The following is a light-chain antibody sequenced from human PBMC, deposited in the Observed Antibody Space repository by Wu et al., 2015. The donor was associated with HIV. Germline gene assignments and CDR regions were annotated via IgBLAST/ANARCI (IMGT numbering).Light chain of an antibody. J-gene: IGKJ1*01. Sequence: DIQLTQSPSFLSASLGDRVTITCRASQGISSYLAWYQQGPGKAPKLLIYSASTLQSGVPSRFSGSGSGTEFTLTIGSLQSEDFATYYCQQFSSYPWTFGQGTKVEIK. CDR1: QGISSY. V-gene: IGKV1-9*01. CDR2: SAS. CDR3: QQFSSYPWT.